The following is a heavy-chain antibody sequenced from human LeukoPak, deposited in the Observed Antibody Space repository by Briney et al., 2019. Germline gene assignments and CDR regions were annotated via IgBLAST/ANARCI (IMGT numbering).Heavy chain of an antibody. CDR3: ARHRGGSYYDYFDY. J-gene: IGHJ4*02. CDR2: IHYSGIT. V-gene: IGHV4-59*01. D-gene: IGHD1-26*01. Sequence: SETLSLTCAVYGGSFSGYYWSWIRQPPGKGREWIGYIHYSGITNYNPSLKSRVTISVDTSQNQFSLKLKSVTAADTAVYYCARHRGGSYYDYFDYGGQGTLVTVSS. CDR1: GGSFSGYY.